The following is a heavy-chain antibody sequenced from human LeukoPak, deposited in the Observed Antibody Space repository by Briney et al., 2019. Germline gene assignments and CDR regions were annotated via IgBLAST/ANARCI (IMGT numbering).Heavy chain of an antibody. CDR1: GGSISRYY. V-gene: IGHV4-59*01. CDR2: IYYSGST. D-gene: IGHD4-17*01. Sequence: PSETLSLTCTVSGGSISRYYWSWIRQPPGKGLEWIGYIYYSGSTNYNPSLKSRVTMSVDTSKKQFSLKLSSVTAADTAVYYCARGPTANNYYYGMDVWGQGTTVTVSS. J-gene: IGHJ6*02. CDR3: ARGPTANNYYYGMDV.